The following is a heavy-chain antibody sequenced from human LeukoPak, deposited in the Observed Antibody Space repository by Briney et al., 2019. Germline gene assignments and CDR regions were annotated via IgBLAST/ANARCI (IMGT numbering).Heavy chain of an antibody. J-gene: IGHJ3*02. CDR3: ARASLEPAAPYAFDI. CDR2: ISGSGGST. Sequence: GGSLRLSCAASGFSFSSYAMSWVRQAPGKGLEWVSAISGSGGSTYHADSAKGRFTISRDNAKNSLYLQMNSLRAEDTAVYYCARASLEPAAPYAFDIWGQGTMVTVSS. V-gene: IGHV3-23*01. CDR1: GFSFSSYA. D-gene: IGHD1-1*01.